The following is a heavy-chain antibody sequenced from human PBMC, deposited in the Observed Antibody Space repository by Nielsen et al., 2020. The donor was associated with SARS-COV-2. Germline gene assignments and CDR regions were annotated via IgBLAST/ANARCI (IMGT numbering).Heavy chain of an antibody. CDR1: GLTFSSYG. CDR2: ISYDGSNK. J-gene: IGHJ6*02. D-gene: IGHD6-13*01. Sequence: GGSLRLSCAASGLTFSSYGMHWVRQAPGKGLEWVAVISYDGSNKYYADSVKGRFTISRDNSKNTLYLQMNSLRAEDTAVYYCAKDESPSGGSSSWYANYYYYYGMDVWGQGTTVTVSS. V-gene: IGHV3-30*18. CDR3: AKDESPSGGSSSWYANYYYYYGMDV.